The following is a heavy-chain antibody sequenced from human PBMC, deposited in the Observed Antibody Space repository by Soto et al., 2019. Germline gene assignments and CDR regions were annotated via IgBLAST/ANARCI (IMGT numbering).Heavy chain of an antibody. Sequence: VQLVESGGGLVQPGESLRLSCAASGFTVRSNYMTWVRQAPGKGLEWVSTIYGGDSTFYADSVKGRFIVSRDNSKNTLYLQMSSLRADDTAIYYCARDGTLRGVPRTLDSWGQGTLVTVSS. CDR2: IYGGDST. J-gene: IGHJ4*02. D-gene: IGHD3-10*01. CDR1: GFTVRSNY. CDR3: ARDGTLRGVPRTLDS. V-gene: IGHV3-66*01.